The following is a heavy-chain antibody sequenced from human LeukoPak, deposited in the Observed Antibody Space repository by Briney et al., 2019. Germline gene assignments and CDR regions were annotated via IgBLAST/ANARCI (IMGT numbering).Heavy chain of an antibody. CDR1: GGSISSYY. V-gene: IGHV4-59*12. CDR3: ARDNHDYGDFFYYYYGMDV. Sequence: SETLSLTCTVSGGSISSYYWSWIRQPPGKGLEWIGYIYYSGSTNYNPSLKSRVTISVDKSKNQFSLKLSSVTAADTAVYYCARDNHDYGDFFYYYYGMDVWGQGTTVTVSS. D-gene: IGHD4-17*01. J-gene: IGHJ6*02. CDR2: IYYSGST.